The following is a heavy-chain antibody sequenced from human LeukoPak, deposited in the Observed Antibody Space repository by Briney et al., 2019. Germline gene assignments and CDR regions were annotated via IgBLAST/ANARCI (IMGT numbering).Heavy chain of an antibody. CDR3: ATNNLHGGGFFDY. CDR1: GGSISSGGYY. Sequence: PSETLSLTCTVSGGSISSGGYYWSWIRQHPGKGLEWIGYIYYSGSTYYNPSLKSRVTISVDTSKNQFSLKLSSVTAADTAVYYCATNNLHGGGFFDYWGQGTLVTVSS. CDR2: IYYSGST. V-gene: IGHV4-31*03. D-gene: IGHD1/OR15-1a*01. J-gene: IGHJ4*02.